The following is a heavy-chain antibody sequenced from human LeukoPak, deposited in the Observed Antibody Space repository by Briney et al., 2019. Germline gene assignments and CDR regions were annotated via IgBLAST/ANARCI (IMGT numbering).Heavy chain of an antibody. CDR3: AREGYYGSGSPPSLYFDY. Sequence: GGSLRLSCTASGFTFRNYVIHWVRQAPGKGLEWVAVTSSDLNVKLYADSVKGRFTISRDNSRSTLYLQMNSLRPEDTAIYYCAREGYYGSGSPPSLYFDYWGQGTLVTVSS. CDR2: TSSDLNVK. CDR1: GFTFRNYV. J-gene: IGHJ4*02. D-gene: IGHD3-10*01. V-gene: IGHV3-30-3*01.